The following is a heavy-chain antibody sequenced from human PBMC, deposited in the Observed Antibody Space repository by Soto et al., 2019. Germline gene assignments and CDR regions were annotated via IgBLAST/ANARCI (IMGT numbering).Heavy chain of an antibody. CDR2: GSYSGTT. CDR1: VVSVNSGSFY. J-gene: IGHJ4*02. CDR3: DRGATVNQYDY. D-gene: IGHD4-17*01. V-gene: IGHV4-61*01. Sequence: PSETLSLTYTVSVVSVNSGSFYWAWIRQPPGKGLEWIGFGSYSGTTNYKPSLKSRVTISVDTSRSQISLKVTSLTAADTAVYYCDRGATVNQYDYWGQGTLVTVSS.